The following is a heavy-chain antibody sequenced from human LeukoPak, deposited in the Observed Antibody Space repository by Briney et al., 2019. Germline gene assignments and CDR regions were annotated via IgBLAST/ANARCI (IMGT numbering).Heavy chain of an antibody. CDR3: ARHPSATSPRPGFDY. CDR2: MYPGDSDT. J-gene: IGHJ4*02. Sequence: GESLKISCKGSGYTFTNYWIGWVRQMPGKVLEWMANMYPGDSDTRYSPSFQGQVTISADKSITTAYLQWSSLKASDTAMYYCARHPSATSPRPGFDYWGQGTLVTVSS. CDR1: GYTFTNYW. D-gene: IGHD3-10*01. V-gene: IGHV5-51*01.